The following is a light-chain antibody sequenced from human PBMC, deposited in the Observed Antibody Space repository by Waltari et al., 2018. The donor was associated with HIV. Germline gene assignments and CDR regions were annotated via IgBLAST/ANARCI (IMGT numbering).Light chain of an antibody. V-gene: IGLV1-44*01. CDR1: SSNLGSNP. J-gene: IGLJ2*01. Sequence: QSVLTQPPSASGTPGQRVTISCSGGSSNLGSNPVHWYQQLPGTAPRLLLYRTNQRPSRVPDRFSGSKSGTSASLAISGLQSEDEADYYCATWDDTLNGVIFGGGTKLTVL. CDR3: ATWDDTLNGVI. CDR2: RTN.